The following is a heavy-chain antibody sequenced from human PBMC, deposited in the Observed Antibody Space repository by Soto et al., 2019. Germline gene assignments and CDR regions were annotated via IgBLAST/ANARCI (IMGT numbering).Heavy chain of an antibody. CDR3: AKEAIHGDYVLEYNWFDP. V-gene: IGHV3-23*01. CDR2: ISGSGGST. J-gene: IGHJ5*02. Sequence: EVQLLESGGGLVQPGGSLRLSCAASGFTFSSYAMSWVRQAPGKGLEWVSAISGSGGSTYYADSVKGRFTISRDNSKNTLYLQMTSLRAEDTAVYYCAKEAIHGDYVLEYNWFDPWGQGTLVTVSS. D-gene: IGHD4-17*01. CDR1: GFTFSSYA.